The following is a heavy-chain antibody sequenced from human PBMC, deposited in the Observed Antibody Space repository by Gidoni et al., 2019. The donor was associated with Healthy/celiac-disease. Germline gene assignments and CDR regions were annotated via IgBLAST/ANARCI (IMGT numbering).Heavy chain of an antibody. CDR3: AREKGRAYYYDSSSDRGY. CDR2: ISSSSSTI. CDR1: GFTFSSYS. J-gene: IGHJ4*02. Sequence: EVQLVESGGGLVQPGGSLRLSCAASGFTFSSYSMNWVRQAPGKGLEWVSYISSSSSTIYYADSVKGRFTISRDNAKNSLYLQMNSLRAEDTAVYYCAREKGRAYYYDSSSDRGYWGQGTLVTVSS. V-gene: IGHV3-48*01. D-gene: IGHD3-22*01.